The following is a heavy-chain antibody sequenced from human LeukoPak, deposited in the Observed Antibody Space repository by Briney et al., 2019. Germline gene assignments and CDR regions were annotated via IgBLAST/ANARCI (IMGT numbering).Heavy chain of an antibody. CDR3: ARGIGQLGTYDY. J-gene: IGHJ4*02. CDR1: GFTFSSYG. Sequence: GGSLRLSCAASGFTFSSYGMHWVRQAPGKGLEWVAVIWYDGSNKYYADSVKGRFTISRDNSKNTLYLQMNSLRAEDTAVYYCARGIGQLGTYDYWGQGTLVTVSS. CDR2: IWYDGSNK. V-gene: IGHV3-33*01. D-gene: IGHD7-27*01.